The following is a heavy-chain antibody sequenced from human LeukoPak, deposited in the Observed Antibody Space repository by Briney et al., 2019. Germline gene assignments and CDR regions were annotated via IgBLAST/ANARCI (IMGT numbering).Heavy chain of an antibody. CDR1: GYSFTSYW. D-gene: IGHD3-3*01. J-gene: IGHJ3*02. CDR2: IYPGDSDT. V-gene: IGHV5-51*01. Sequence: KNGESLKISCKGSGYSFTSYWIGWVRQMPGKGLEWMGIIYPGDSDTRYSPSFQGQVTISADKSISTAYLQRSSLKASDTAMYYCARQPITIFGVVIYGDTFDIWGQGTMVTVSS. CDR3: ARQPITIFGVVIYGDTFDI.